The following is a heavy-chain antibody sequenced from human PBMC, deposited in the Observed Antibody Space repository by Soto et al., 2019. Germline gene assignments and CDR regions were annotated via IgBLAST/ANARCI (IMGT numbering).Heavy chain of an antibody. CDR3: ARLVYDTRLNYMYFDF. CDR1: GVSLTSGNG. Sequence: PXETLTLTGAVSGVSLTSGNGWTCVRQSPQRGLEYIGEIFHDGTANYYPSFERRVAMSVDTSRNQFSLKLTSVTAADTAVYFCARLVYDTRLNYMYFDFWGPGTLVTVSS. D-gene: IGHD3-10*01. CDR2: IFHDGTA. V-gene: IGHV4-4*01. J-gene: IGHJ4*02.